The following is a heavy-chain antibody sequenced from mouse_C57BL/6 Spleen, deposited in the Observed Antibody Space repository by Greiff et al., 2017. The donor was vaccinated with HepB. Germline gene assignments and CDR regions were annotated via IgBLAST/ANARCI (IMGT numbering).Heavy chain of an antibody. V-gene: IGHV1-69*01. Sequence: QVQLQQPGAELVMPGASVKLSCKASGYNFNSYWMHWVKQRPGQGLEWIGGIDPSDSYTNYNQKFKGKSTLTVDKSSSTAYMQLSRLTSEDSAVYYCGRRGEYDYGGAWFAYWGQGTLVTVSA. CDR2: IDPSDSYT. J-gene: IGHJ3*01. CDR3: GRRGEYDYGGAWFAY. D-gene: IGHD2-4*01. CDR1: GYNFNSYW.